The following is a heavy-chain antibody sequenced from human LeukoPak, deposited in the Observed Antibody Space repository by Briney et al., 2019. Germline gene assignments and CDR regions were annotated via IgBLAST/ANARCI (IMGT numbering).Heavy chain of an antibody. J-gene: IGHJ4*02. Sequence: PVGSLRLSSAASGFTFSSYSMNWVRQAPGKELEGCSSISSSSSYIYYADSGKGRFTISRDNAKNSLCRQMNSLRAEDTAVYYCARDLVWTLQQFDYWGQGTLVTVFS. D-gene: IGHD1-1*01. CDR1: GFTFSSYS. CDR2: ISSSSSYI. CDR3: ARDLVWTLQQFDY. V-gene: IGHV3-21*01.